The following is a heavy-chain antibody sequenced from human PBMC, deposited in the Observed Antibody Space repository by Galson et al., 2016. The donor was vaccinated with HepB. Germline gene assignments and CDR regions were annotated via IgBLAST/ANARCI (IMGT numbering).Heavy chain of an antibody. D-gene: IGHD6-13*01. CDR3: ARDRRIESAGIFYYFYYGMDA. Sequence: SLRLSCAASGFPFSDYAIHWVRQAPGKGLEWVAVISHDGKNEYYADSVKGRFTISRDNSRNTLYLQMNSLRAEDTAMYYCARDRRIESAGIFYYFYYGMDAWGQGTTVTVSS. V-gene: IGHV3-30*04. CDR1: GFPFSDYA. CDR2: ISHDGKNE. J-gene: IGHJ6*02.